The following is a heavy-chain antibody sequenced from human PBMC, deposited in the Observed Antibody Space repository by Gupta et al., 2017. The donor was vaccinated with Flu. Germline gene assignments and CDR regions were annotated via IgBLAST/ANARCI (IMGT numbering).Heavy chain of an antibody. CDR2: FDPENGET. Sequence: QVQMVQSGAEVKKPGASVKVSCKVSGYMFTELSIHWVRQAPGKGLEWMGGFDPENGETIYAQKFQGRVTMTEDTSTETAYMEVSSLRSEDTAVYYCATDFGHGGNTPGAFDIWGQGTMVTVSS. J-gene: IGHJ3*02. CDR3: ATDFGHGGNTPGAFDI. CDR1: GYMFTELS. V-gene: IGHV1-24*01. D-gene: IGHD4-23*01.